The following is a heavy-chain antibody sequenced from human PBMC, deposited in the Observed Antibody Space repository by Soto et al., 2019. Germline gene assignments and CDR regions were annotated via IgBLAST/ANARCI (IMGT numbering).Heavy chain of an antibody. CDR3: ARVSGENDFWSGYYGNYYDMDV. Sequence: GGSLRLSCAASGFIFSTYLMTWVRQAPGQGLEWVANIQQDGSEKNYVDSVKGRFTISRDNAKNSLYLQMNSLRVEDTAVYYCARVSGENDFWSGYYGNYYDMDVWGQGTTVTVSS. J-gene: IGHJ6*02. CDR1: GFIFSTYL. CDR2: IQQDGSEK. D-gene: IGHD3-3*01. V-gene: IGHV3-7*01.